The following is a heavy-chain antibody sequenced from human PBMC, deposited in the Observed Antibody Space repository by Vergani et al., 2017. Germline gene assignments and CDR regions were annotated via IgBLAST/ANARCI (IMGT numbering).Heavy chain of an antibody. CDR2: MNPNIGNT. Sequence: QVQLVQSGAEVKKPGASVKVSCKASGYTFTSYYINWVRQATGQGLEWMGWMNPNIGNTGYAQKFQGRVTMTRNTSISTAYMELSRLGSEDTAVYYCAGGTRQSXFDCWGQGPLVTVS. CDR3: AGGTRQSXFDC. J-gene: IGHJ4*02. V-gene: IGHV1-8*01. CDR1: GYTFTSYY. D-gene: IGHD6-19*01.